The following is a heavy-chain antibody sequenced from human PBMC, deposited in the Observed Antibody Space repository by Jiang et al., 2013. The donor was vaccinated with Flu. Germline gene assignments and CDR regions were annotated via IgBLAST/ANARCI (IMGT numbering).Heavy chain of an antibody. CDR1: GYIFTSYG. J-gene: IGHJ4*02. CDR3: ARAPNQEYGGNSVSGY. V-gene: IGHV1-18*01. D-gene: IGHD4-23*01. Sequence: GAEVKKPGASVKVSCKASGYIFTSYGISWVRQAPGQGLEWMGWISAYNGNTNYAQMLQGRVTMTTDTSTSTAYMELRSLRSDDTAVYYCARAPNQEYGGNSVSGYWGQGTLVTVSS. CDR2: ISAYNGNT.